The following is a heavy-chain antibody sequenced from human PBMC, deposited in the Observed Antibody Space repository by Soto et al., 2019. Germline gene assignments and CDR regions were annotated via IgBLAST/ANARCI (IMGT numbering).Heavy chain of an antibody. CDR1: WGTSCDFF. Sequence: PSLPLPLTWSVLWGTSCDFFLSWISKPKGKGLEWIGEINHSGSTNYNPSLKSRVTISVDTSKNQFSLKLSSVTAADTAVYYCARGWSSGWTKPWYFDYWGQGTLVTVSS. CDR2: INHSGST. D-gene: IGHD6-19*01. J-gene: IGHJ4*02. CDR3: ARGWSSGWTKPWYFDY. V-gene: IGHV4-34*01.